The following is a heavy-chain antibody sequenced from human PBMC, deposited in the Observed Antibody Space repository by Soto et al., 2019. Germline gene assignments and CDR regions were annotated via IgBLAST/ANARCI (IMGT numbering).Heavy chain of an antibody. CDR3: ARLYDFWSGYYLRTYYYGMDV. V-gene: IGHV3-30-3*01. CDR1: GFTFSSYA. Sequence: PGGSLRLSCAASGFTFSSYAMHWVRQAPGKGLEWVAVISYDGSSKYYADSVKGRFTISRDNSKNTLYLQMNSLRAEDTAVYYCARLYDFWSGYYLRTYYYGMDVWGQGTTVTVSS. J-gene: IGHJ6*02. D-gene: IGHD3-3*01. CDR2: ISYDGSSK.